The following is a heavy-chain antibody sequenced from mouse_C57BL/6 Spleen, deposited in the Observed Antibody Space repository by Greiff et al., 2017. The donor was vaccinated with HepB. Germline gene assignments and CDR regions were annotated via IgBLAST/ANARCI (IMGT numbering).Heavy chain of an antibody. CDR2: IHPNSGST. Sequence: QVQLQQPGAELVKPGASVKLSCKASGYTFTSYWMHWVKQRPGQGLEWIGMIHPNSGSTNYNEKFKSKATLTVDKSSSTASMQLSILTSEDSAVYYCARGSNYAGYYFDYWGKGTTLTVSS. CDR3: ARGSNYAGYYFDY. CDR1: GYTFTSYW. J-gene: IGHJ2*01. D-gene: IGHD2-5*01. V-gene: IGHV1-64*01.